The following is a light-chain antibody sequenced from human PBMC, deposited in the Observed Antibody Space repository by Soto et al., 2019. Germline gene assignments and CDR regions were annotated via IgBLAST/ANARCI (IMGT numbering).Light chain of an antibody. V-gene: IGKV3-15*01. CDR2: GAS. Sequence: EIVMTQSPATLSMSPGERATLSCRASQSVGTNVAWFQQKPGQPPRLLMYGASTWASGIPVRFSGSGSGTDFTLTISSLQSEDFAIYYCQQYNTWTWTLGQWTKVEVK. J-gene: IGKJ1*01. CDR1: QSVGTN. CDR3: QQYNTWTWT.